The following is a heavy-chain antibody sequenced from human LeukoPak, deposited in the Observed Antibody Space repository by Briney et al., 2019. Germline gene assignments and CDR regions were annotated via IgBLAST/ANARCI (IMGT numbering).Heavy chain of an antibody. CDR3: ARDHYYDSSGYTRSADY. CDR1: GYTFTSYG. Sequence: ASVKVSCKASGYTFTSYGISWVRQAPGQGLEWMAWISAYNGNTNYAQKLQGRVTMTTDTSTSTAYMELRSLRSDDTAVYYCARDHYYDSSGYTRSADYWGQGTLVTVSS. J-gene: IGHJ4*02. D-gene: IGHD3-22*01. V-gene: IGHV1-18*01. CDR2: ISAYNGNT.